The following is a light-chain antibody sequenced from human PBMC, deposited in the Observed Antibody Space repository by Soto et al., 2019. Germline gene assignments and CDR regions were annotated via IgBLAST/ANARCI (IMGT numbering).Light chain of an antibody. J-gene: IGLJ2*01. CDR3: QSYDSSLSGSVV. CDR2: GNS. V-gene: IGLV1-40*01. CDR1: SSNIGAGYD. Sequence: QSVLTQPPSVSGAPGQRVTISCTGSSSNIGAGYDVHWYQQLPGTAPKLLIYGNSNRPSGVPDRFSGSKSGTSASLAITGRQAEDGADYYCQSYDSSLSGSVVFGGGTQLTVL.